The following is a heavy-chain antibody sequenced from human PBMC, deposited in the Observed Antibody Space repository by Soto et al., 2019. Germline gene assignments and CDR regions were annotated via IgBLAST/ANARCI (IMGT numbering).Heavy chain of an antibody. D-gene: IGHD5-18*01. CDR3: AREGYTYGPGPFDY. V-gene: IGHV3-53*01. Sequence: PGGSLRLSCAASGFTVSSNYMSWVRQAPGKGLEWVSVIYSGGTTYYADSVKGRFTISRDNSKNTLYLQMNSLRAEDTAVYYCAREGYTYGPGPFDYWGQGTLVTVSS. CDR2: IYSGGTT. J-gene: IGHJ4*02. CDR1: GFTVSSNY.